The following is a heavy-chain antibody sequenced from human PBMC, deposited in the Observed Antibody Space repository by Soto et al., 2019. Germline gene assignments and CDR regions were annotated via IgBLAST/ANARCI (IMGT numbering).Heavy chain of an antibody. Sequence: QRHLVASGGGVVQPGRSLRLSCVASGFSFSSYGMHWIRQAPGKGLEWVAVISHDGAFKDYADSVKGRFTISRDNSENTLFLEMNSLGPSDTAVYYCAKDYGPKAPYPYSNTHTDFWGQGTRVTVSS. V-gene: IGHV3-30*18. CDR1: GFSFSSYG. J-gene: IGHJ4*02. CDR3: AKDYGPKAPYPYSNTHTDF. CDR2: ISHDGAFK. D-gene: IGHD6-13*01.